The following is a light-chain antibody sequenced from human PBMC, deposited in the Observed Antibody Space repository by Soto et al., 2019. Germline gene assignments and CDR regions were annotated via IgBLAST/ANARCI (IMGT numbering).Light chain of an antibody. CDR1: QSVSSN. V-gene: IGKV3-15*01. J-gene: IGKJ3*01. Sequence: EIVMTQSPATLSVSPGERATLSCRASQSVSSNLAWYQQKPGQAPRLLIYGASTRATGIPARFSRSGSGTDFTLTISSLQSEDLAVYYCQQYNNWPPFTFGPGTKVDIK. CDR2: GAS. CDR3: QQYNNWPPFT.